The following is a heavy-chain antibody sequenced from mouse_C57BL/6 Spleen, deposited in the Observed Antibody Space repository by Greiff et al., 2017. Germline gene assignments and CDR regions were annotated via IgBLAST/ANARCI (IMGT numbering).Heavy chain of an antibody. CDR3: ARMITTGHYYAMDY. V-gene: IGHV2-2*01. CDR1: GFSLTSYG. CDR2: LWSGGST. D-gene: IGHD1-1*01. Sequence: VQLVESGPGLVQPSQSLSITCTVSGFSLTSYGVHWVRQSPGKGLEWLGVLWSGGSTDYNAAFISRLSISKDNSKSQVFFKMNSLQADDTAIYYCARMITTGHYYAMDYWGQGTSGTVSS. J-gene: IGHJ4*01.